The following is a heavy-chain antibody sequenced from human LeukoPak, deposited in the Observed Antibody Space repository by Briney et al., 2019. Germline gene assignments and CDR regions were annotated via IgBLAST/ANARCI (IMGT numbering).Heavy chain of an antibody. CDR3: ARDYDILTGYPHY. CDR1: GYTFTGYY. CDR2: INPNSGGT. J-gene: IGHJ4*02. D-gene: IGHD3-9*01. V-gene: IGHV1-2*02. Sequence: ASVKVSCKASGYTFTGYYMHWVRQAPGQGLEWMGWINPNSGGTNYAQKFQGRVTMTRDTSISTAYMELSRLRSDDTAVYYCARDYDILTGYPHYRGQGTLVTVSS.